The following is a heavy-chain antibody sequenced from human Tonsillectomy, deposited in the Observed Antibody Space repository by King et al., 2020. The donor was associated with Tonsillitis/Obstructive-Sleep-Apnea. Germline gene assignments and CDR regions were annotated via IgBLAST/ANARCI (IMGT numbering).Heavy chain of an antibody. Sequence: VQLLESGGGLFQPGGSLRLSCASSVFTVRNNYMSWVRQAPGKGLEWVSILYSGGTTSYADSVKGRFTISRDKSKNTLYLQMNSLRAEDTAVYYCARGRVDYWGQGTLVTVSS. D-gene: IGHD6-6*01. CDR2: LYSGGTT. J-gene: IGHJ4*02. CDR3: ARGRVDY. CDR1: VFTVRNNY. V-gene: IGHV3-53*01.